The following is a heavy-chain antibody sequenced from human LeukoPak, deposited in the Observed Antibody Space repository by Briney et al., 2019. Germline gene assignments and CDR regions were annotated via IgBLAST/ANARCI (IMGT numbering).Heavy chain of an antibody. CDR2: ISSSGSTI. J-gene: IGHJ4*02. V-gene: IGHV3-11*01. D-gene: IGHD3-22*01. CDR3: PRDYAYYYDSSGYH. Sequence: GGSLRLSCAASGFTFSDYYMSWIRQAPGKGLEWVSYISSSGSTIYYADSVKGRFTLSRDNAKNSLSLQMNSLRAEDTAVYYCPRDYAYYYDSSGYHWGQGTLVTVSS. CDR1: GFTFSDYY.